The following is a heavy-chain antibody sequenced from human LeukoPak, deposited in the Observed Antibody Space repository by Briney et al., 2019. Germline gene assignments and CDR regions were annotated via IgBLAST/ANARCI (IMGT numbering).Heavy chain of an antibody. CDR2: ISHRGTT. D-gene: IGHD3-16*01. J-gene: IGHJ5*02. CDR1: VGSISSYY. CDR3: ARLGVSTEANWLDP. V-gene: IGHV4-59*08. Sequence: SETLSLTCAVSVGSISSYYWSWIRHPPGMGLEWSGYISHRGTTNYNPSLKSRITISLDTSRNQFSRQLSAVTAADTAVYYWARLGVSTEANWLDPWGQGTLVIVSS.